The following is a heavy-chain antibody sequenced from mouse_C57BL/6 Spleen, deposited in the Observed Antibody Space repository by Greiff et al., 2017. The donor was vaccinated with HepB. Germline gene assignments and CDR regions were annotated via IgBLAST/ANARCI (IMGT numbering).Heavy chain of an antibody. V-gene: IGHV1-50*01. CDR1: GYTFTSYW. Sequence: QVQLQQPGAELVKPGASVKLSCKASGYTFTSYWMQWVKQRPGQGLEWIGEIDPSDSYTNYNQKFKGKATLTVDTSSSTAYMQLSSLTSEDSAVYYCARGKGNYDDYWGQGTTPTVSS. CDR3: ARGKGNYDDY. CDR2: IDPSDSYT. J-gene: IGHJ2*01.